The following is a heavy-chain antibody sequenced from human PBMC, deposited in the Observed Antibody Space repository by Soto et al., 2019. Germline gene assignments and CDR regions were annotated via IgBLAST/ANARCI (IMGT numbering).Heavy chain of an antibody. Sequence: GGSLRRSCVASGFTFSNFGLNWVRQAPGKGLEWVSSISSSDKYIYYADSVKGRFTISRDNAKNSLSLQMNSLRADDTAVYYCARVFCRGDCYSPLDYWGQGTLVPVSS. CDR1: GFTFSNFG. J-gene: IGHJ4*02. CDR3: ARVFCRGDCYSPLDY. CDR2: ISSSDKYI. V-gene: IGHV3-21*01. D-gene: IGHD2-21*02.